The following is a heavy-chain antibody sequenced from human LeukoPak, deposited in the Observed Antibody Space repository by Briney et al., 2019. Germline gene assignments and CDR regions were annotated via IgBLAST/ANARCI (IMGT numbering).Heavy chain of an antibody. V-gene: IGHV3-64*01. CDR1: GFTFSSYV. CDR2: IDGNGGST. J-gene: IGHJ4*02. Sequence: GGSLRLSCAASGFTFSSYVMHWVRQAPGKGLEYVSTIDGNGGSTYYANSVKGRFTISRDNSESTLNLQMGSLRAEDMAVYYCARGGGYCSRTGCYGIDYWGQGTLVTVSS. D-gene: IGHD2-2*01. CDR3: ARGGGYCSRTGCYGIDY.